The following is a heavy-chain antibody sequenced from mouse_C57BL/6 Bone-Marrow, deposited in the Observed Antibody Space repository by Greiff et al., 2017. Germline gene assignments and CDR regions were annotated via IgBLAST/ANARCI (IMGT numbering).Heavy chain of an antibody. CDR3: ARHPHYDYDYFDY. V-gene: IGHV5-6*01. Sequence: EVQLVESGGDLVKPGGSLKLSCAASGFTFSSYGMSWVRQTPDKRLEWVATISSGGSYTYYPDSVKGRFTISRDNAKNTLYLQMSSLKSEDTAMYYCARHPHYDYDYFDYWGQGTTLTVSS. CDR1: GFTFSSYG. J-gene: IGHJ2*01. CDR2: ISSGGSYT. D-gene: IGHD2-4*01.